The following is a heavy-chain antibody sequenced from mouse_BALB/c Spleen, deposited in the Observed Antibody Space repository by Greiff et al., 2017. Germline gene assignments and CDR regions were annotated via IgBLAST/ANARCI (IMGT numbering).Heavy chain of an antibody. CDR2: INPGSGGT. V-gene: IGHV1-54*01. CDR3: ARLDLSMITNAMDY. CDR1: GYAFTNYL. J-gene: IGHJ4*01. D-gene: IGHD2-4*01. Sequence: QVQLKQSGAELVRPGTSVKVSCKASGYAFTNYLIEWVKQRPGQGLEWIGVINPGSGGTNYNEKFKGKATLTADKSSSTAYMQLSSLTSDDSAVYFCARLDLSMITNAMDYWGQGTSVTVSA.